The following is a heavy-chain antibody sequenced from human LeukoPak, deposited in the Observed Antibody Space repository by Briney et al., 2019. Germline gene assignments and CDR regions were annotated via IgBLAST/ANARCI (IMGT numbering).Heavy chain of an antibody. CDR2: LYHSDVT. J-gene: IGHJ4*02. Sequence: PSETLSLTCTVSGYSISSGYYWGWIRQPPGRGLEWIGSLYHSDVTHYNPSLKSRLTISLDTSKNQFSLKMTSGTAADTAVYYCARRTTYFGWRPSESPSCFDYWGQGTLVTVSS. CDR1: GYSISSGYY. V-gene: IGHV4-38-2*02. CDR3: ARRTTYFGWRPSESPSCFDY. D-gene: IGHD3-9*01.